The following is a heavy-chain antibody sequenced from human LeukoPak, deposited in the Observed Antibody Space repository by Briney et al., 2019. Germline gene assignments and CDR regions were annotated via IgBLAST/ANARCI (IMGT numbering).Heavy chain of an antibody. V-gene: IGHV3-23*01. CDR3: AKWGDYDVLTGYYVSDY. D-gene: IGHD3-9*01. J-gene: IGHJ4*02. CDR1: GFTFSNYA. Sequence: GGSLRLSCAASGFTFSNYAMSWVRQAPGKGLEWVSAITGSGSGIYYADSMKSRFTISRDNSKNTLYLQIDSLRAEDTAVYYCAKWGDYDVLTGYYVSDYWGQGTLVTVSS. CDR2: ITGSGSGI.